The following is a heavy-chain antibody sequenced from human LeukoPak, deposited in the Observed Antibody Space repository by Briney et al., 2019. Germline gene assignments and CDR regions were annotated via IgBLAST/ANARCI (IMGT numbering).Heavy chain of an antibody. CDR1: GYTFTGYY. J-gene: IGHJ5*02. CDR2: INPNSGGT. CDR3: ARDIGDYDFWSGYLSLFDP. Sequence: ASVKASCKASGYTFTGYYMHSVRQAPGQRLEWMGWINPNSGGTNYQQKFQGRVTMSRDTSISTAYMELSRLRSDDTAVYYCARDIGDYDFWSGYLSLFDPWGQGTLVTVSS. V-gene: IGHV1-2*02. D-gene: IGHD3-3*01.